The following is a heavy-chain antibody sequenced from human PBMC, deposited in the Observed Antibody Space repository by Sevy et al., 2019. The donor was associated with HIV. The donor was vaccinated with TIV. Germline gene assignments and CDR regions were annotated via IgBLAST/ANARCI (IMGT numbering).Heavy chain of an antibody. V-gene: IGHV3-7*01. Sequence: GGSLRLSCAASGFTFSSYWMSWVRQTPGKGLEWVANIKQDGSEKYYVDSVKGRFTISRDNAKNPLYLQMNSLRAEDTAVYYCARDHSSSWYYLGWFDPWGQGTLVTVSS. CDR3: ARDHSSSWYYLGWFDP. CDR2: IKQDGSEK. CDR1: GFTFSSYW. J-gene: IGHJ5*02. D-gene: IGHD6-13*01.